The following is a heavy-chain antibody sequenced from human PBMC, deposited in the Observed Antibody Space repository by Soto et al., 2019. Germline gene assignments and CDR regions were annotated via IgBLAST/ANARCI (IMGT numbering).Heavy chain of an antibody. Sequence: LPCTVSVGAISSGGYYGSWIRQHPGKGLEWIGYIYYSGSTSSNPSLKSRVTISVDTSKNQFSLKLSSVSAADTAVYYCVRGVAHWGQGTLVTVSS. J-gene: IGHJ4*02. CDR2: IYYSGST. CDR3: VRGVAH. D-gene: IGHD2-15*01. CDR1: VGAISSGGYY. V-gene: IGHV4-31*03.